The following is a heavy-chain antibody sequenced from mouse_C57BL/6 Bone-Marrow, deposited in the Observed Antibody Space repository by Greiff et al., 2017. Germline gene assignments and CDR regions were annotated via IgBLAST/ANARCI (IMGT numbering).Heavy chain of an antibody. CDR1: GYTFTSYW. J-gene: IGHJ2*01. CDR3: ASDTYFDY. D-gene: IGHD2-10*02. V-gene: IGHV1-69*01. CDR2: IDPSDSYT. Sequence: QVQLQQPGAELVMPGASVKLSCKASGYTFTSYWMHWVKQRPGQGLEWIGEIDPSDSYTNSTQKFKGKSTLTVDKSSCTAYMQLSSLTSEDSAVYYCASDTYFDYWGQGTTLTVSS.